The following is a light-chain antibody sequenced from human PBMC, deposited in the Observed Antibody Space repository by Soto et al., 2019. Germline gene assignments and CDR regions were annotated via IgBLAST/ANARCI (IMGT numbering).Light chain of an antibody. Sequence: KQPPSVYGSTARSMAISCTETSSDVGGSNSVSWYQQHPGKAPKLLIYDVSNRPSGVSNRFSGSKSDNTASLTISGLQAEDEADYYCSSYATGGSYVFGTGTKVTVL. CDR2: DVS. CDR3: SSYATGGSYV. V-gene: IGLV2-14*01. CDR1: SSDVGGSNS. J-gene: IGLJ1*01.